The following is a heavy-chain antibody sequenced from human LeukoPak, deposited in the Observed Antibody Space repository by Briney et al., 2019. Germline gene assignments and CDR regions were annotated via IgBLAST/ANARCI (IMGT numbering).Heavy chain of an antibody. V-gene: IGHV3-30*18. D-gene: IGHD5-12*01. CDR3: AKDGDQWLRLVYYFDY. J-gene: IGHJ4*02. Sequence: QPGGSLRLSCAASGFTFSSYDMRWVRQASGKGLEWVAVISDDRSNKYYADSVKGRFTISRDNSKNTLYLQMNSLRAEDTAVYYCAKDGDQWLRLVYYFDYWGQGTLVTVSS. CDR2: ISDDRSNK. CDR1: GFTFSSYD.